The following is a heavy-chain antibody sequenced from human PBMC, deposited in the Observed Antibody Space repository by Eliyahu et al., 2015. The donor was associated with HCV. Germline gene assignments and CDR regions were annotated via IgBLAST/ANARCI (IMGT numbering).Heavy chain of an antibody. J-gene: IGHJ5*02. Sequence: EVKLLESGGGLVQPGGSLRLXCTASGFXFXXYAMXWXRQVPGKGLEWISGLSGQGHSTYYAESVKGRFTISRDNSRNIVYLQMHSLRVEDTAIYYCAKDRATLSARGWFDPWGQGTLVTVSS. CDR1: GFXFXXYA. CDR2: LSGQGHST. V-gene: IGHV3-23*01. CDR3: AKDRATLSARGWFDP.